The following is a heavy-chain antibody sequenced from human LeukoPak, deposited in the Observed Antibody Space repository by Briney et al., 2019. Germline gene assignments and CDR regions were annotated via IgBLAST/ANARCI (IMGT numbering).Heavy chain of an antibody. CDR2: INHSGST. Sequence: SETLSLTCAVYGGSFSGYYWSWIRQPPGKGLEWIGEINHSGSTNYNPSLKSRVTISVDTSKNQFSLKLCSVTAADTAVYYCARHGQRWLQYYYWGQGTLVTVSS. CDR3: ARHGQRWLQYYY. J-gene: IGHJ4*02. V-gene: IGHV4-34*01. CDR1: GGSFSGYY. D-gene: IGHD5-24*01.